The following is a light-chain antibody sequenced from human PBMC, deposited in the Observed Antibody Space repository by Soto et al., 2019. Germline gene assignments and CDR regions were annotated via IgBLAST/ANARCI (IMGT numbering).Light chain of an antibody. CDR3: SSYTSSSTLVV. CDR2: DVS. V-gene: IGLV2-14*01. CDR1: SSDVGGYNY. Sequence: QSALTQPDSVSGSPGQSITISGTGTSSDVGGYNYVSWYQQHPGKAPKLMIYDVSIRPSGVSTRFSGSKSGNTASLTISGLQAEDEADYYCSSYTSSSTLVVLGGGTKLTV. J-gene: IGLJ2*01.